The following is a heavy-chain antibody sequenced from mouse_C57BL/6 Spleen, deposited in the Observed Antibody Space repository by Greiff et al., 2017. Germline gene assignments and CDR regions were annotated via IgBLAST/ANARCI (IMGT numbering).Heavy chain of an antibody. CDR3: AKNFYFDY. V-gene: IGHV1-82*01. CDR1: GYAFSSSW. CDR2: IYPGDGDT. J-gene: IGHJ2*01. Sequence: QVQLKESGPELVKPGASVKISCKASGYAFSSSWMNWVKQRPGKGLEWIGRIYPGDGDTNYNGNFKGKATLTADKSSSTAYMQLSSLTSEDSAVYFCAKNFYFDYWGQGTTLTVSS.